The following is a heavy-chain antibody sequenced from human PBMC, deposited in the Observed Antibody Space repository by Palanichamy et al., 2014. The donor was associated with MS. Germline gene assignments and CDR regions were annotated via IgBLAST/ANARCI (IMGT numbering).Heavy chain of an antibody. V-gene: IGHV3-33*01. D-gene: IGHD3-10*01. CDR1: GFTFSSYG. CDR2: IWYDGSNK. CDR3: ARDLSLMVRGVNVYGMDV. Sequence: GRSLRLSCAASGFTFSSYGMHWVRQAPGKGLEWVAVIWYDGSNKYYADSVKGRFTISRDNSKNTLYLQMNSLRAEDTAVYYCARDLSLMVRGVNVYGMDVWGQGTTVTISS. J-gene: IGHJ6*02.